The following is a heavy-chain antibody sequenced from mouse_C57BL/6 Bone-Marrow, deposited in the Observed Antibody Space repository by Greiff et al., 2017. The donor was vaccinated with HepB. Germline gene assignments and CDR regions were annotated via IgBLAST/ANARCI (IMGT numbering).Heavy chain of an antibody. CDR2: INPNYGTT. CDR3: ARWDGSSTGWYFDV. Sequence: EVKLQESGPELVKPGASVKISCKASGYSFTDYNMNWVKQSNGKSLEWIGVINPNYGTTSYNQKFKGKATLTVDQSSSTAYMQLNSLTSEDSAVYYCARWDGSSTGWYFDVWGTGTTVTVSS. D-gene: IGHD1-1*01. V-gene: IGHV1-39*01. J-gene: IGHJ1*03. CDR1: GYSFTDYN.